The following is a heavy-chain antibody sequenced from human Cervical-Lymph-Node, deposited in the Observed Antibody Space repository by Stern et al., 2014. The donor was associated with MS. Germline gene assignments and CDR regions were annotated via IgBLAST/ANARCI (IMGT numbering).Heavy chain of an antibody. CDR2: ISHDESNK. Sequence: VQLVESGGGVVPPGRSPRPSRPDSGSTFRKSAMHWVRQAPGKGLGCVAVISHDESNKQYGDSVKGRLAISRDNSRNTLSLEIYSLRAEDTAVYYCVRTGSFCYYDGMDVWGHGTTVIVSS. CDR1: GSTFRKSA. J-gene: IGHJ6*02. CDR3: VRTGSFCYYDGMDV. V-gene: IGHV3-30*09.